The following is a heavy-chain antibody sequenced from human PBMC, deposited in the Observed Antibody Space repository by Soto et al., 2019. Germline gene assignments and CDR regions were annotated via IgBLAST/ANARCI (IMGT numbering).Heavy chain of an antibody. CDR3: ARGADSSSWYGGWIEP. V-gene: IGHV3-30-3*01. Sequence: QVHLVESGGGVVQPGRSLRLSCAASGFIFSDYAIHWVRQAPGKGLECVAVISHNGASKHHADSVKGRFTISRDNCINTVYLQMNSLRLEDTDTYYCARGADSSSWYGGWIEPWGQGILVSVAS. J-gene: IGHJ5*02. CDR2: ISHNGASK. CDR1: GFIFSDYA. D-gene: IGHD6-13*01.